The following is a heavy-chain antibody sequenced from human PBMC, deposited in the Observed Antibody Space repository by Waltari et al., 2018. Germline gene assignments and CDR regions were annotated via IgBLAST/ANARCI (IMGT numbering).Heavy chain of an antibody. J-gene: IGHJ6*03. CDR1: GGSISSGDYY. CDR3: ARVTYGDYLYYYYYMDV. Sequence: QVQLQESGPGLVKPSQTLSLTCTVSGGSISSGDYYWSWIRQPPGKGLEWIGYIYYSGSTYYNPSLKSRVTISVDTSKTQFSLKLSSVTAADTAVYYCARVTYGDYLYYYYYMDVWGKGTTVTVSS. V-gene: IGHV4-30-4*08. CDR2: IYYSGST. D-gene: IGHD4-17*01.